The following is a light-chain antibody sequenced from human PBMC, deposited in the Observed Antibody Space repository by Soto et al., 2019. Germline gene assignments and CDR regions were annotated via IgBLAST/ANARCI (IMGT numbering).Light chain of an antibody. J-gene: IGLJ1*01. CDR3: CSYAGSYTYV. Sequence: QSALTQPRSVSGSPGQSVTISCTGTSSDVGGYNYVSWYQQHPGKAPKLTIYDVSKRPSGVPDRFSGSKSGNTASLTISGLQAEDEADYYCCSYAGSYTYVFGTG. CDR1: SSDVGGYNY. CDR2: DVS. V-gene: IGLV2-11*01.